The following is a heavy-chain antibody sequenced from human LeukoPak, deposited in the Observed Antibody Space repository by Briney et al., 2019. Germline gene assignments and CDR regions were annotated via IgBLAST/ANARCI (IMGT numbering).Heavy chain of an antibody. CDR1: GFTFRSYE. V-gene: IGHV3-48*03. CDR2: ISSSGSTI. CDR3: ARDVALYYDNDAFDI. Sequence: PGGSLRLSCAASGFTFRSYEMNWVRQAPGKGLEWVSYISSSGSTIYYADSVKGRFTISRDNAKNSLYLQMNSLRAEDTAVYYCARDVALYYDNDAFDIWGQGTMVTVSS. J-gene: IGHJ3*02. D-gene: IGHD3-22*01.